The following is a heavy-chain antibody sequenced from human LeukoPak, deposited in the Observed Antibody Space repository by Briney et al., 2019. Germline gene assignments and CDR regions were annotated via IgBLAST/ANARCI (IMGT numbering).Heavy chain of an antibody. D-gene: IGHD6-19*01. J-gene: IGHJ6*02. CDR1: GGSISSYY. V-gene: IGHV4-4*07. CDR2: IYTSGST. CDR3: ARGGSSGYPSYYYYYGMDV. Sequence: PSETLSLTCTVSGGSISSYYWSWIRQPAGKGLEWIGRIYTSGSTNYNPSLKSRVTMSVDTSKNQFSLKLSSVTAADTAVYYCARGGSSGYPSYYYYYGMDVWGQGTTVTVSS.